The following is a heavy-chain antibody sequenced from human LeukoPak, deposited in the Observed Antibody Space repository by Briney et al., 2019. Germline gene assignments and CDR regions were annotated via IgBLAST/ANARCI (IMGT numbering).Heavy chain of an antibody. Sequence: GGSLRLSCAASGFTFSGDAMSWVRQGPGKGLEWVSTINNNGRDTFYADSVKGRFTISRDNSKNTLYLQMNRLRAEDTALYYCAKAESVDYYDSSGPYYGMDVWGQGTTVTVSS. CDR2: INNNGRDT. CDR1: GFTFSGDA. CDR3: AKAESVDYYDSSGPYYGMDV. D-gene: IGHD3-22*01. J-gene: IGHJ6*02. V-gene: IGHV3-23*01.